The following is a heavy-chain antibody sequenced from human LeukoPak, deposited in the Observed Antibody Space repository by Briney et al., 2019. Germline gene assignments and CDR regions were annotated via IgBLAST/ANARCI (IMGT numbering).Heavy chain of an antibody. CDR2: IYYSGST. D-gene: IGHD2-21*01. Sequence: SETLSLTCTVSGGSISSYYWSWIRQPPGKGLEWIGYIYYSGSTNHNPSLKSRVTISVDTSKNQFSLKLSSVTAADTAVYYCARDQVKGYFDYWGQGTLVTVSS. CDR3: ARDQVKGYFDY. CDR1: GGSISSYY. V-gene: IGHV4-59*01. J-gene: IGHJ4*02.